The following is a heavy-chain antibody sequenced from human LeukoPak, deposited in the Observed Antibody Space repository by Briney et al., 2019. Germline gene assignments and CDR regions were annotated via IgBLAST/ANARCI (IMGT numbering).Heavy chain of an antibody. CDR2: IKQDGSDK. D-gene: IGHD1/OR15-1a*01. V-gene: IGHV3-7*01. J-gene: IGHJ3*01. Sequence: VQLVESGGGLVQPGGSLRLSCAASGFTFSSYEMNWVRQAPGKGLEWVANIKQDGSDKYYVDSVKGRFTISRDNARKSVYLQMNSLRAEDTAVYYCVRGSQQHSRWGQGTLVSVSS. CDR3: VRGSQQHSR. CDR1: GFTFSSYE.